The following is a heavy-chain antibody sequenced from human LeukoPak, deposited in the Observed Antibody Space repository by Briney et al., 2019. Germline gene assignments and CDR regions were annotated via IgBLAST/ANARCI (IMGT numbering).Heavy chain of an antibody. CDR1: GFTFSSYA. CDR3: ARTLGFDGNWFDP. V-gene: IGHV3-21*01. Sequence: KSGGSLRLSCAASGFTFSSYAMSWVRQAPGKGLEWVSSISSSSSYIYYADSVKGRFTISRDNAKNSLYLQMNSLRAEDTAVYYCARTLGFDGNWFDPWGQGTLVTVSS. CDR2: ISSSSSYI. J-gene: IGHJ5*02. D-gene: IGHD3-9*01.